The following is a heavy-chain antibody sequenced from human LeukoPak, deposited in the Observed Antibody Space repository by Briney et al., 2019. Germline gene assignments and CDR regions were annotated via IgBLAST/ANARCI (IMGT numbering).Heavy chain of an antibody. J-gene: IGHJ4*02. Sequence: SETPSLTCTVSGGSISSSSYYWGWIRQPPGKGLEWIGSIYYSGSTYYNPSLKSRVTISVDTSKNQFSLKLSSVTAADTAVYYCARQDYDILTGYFRYFDYWGQGTLVTVSS. CDR2: IYYSGST. CDR1: GGSISSSSYY. CDR3: ARQDYDILTGYFRYFDY. V-gene: IGHV4-39*01. D-gene: IGHD3-9*01.